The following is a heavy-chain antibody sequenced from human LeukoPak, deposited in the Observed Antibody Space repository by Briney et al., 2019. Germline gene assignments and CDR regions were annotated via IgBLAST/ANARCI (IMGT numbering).Heavy chain of an antibody. Sequence: GASVKVSCKASGYTFSDFYVHWVRQAPGQGLEWMGWISGYNGNTYYAQRLQGRVTMTTDTSTSTAYMELRSLRSDDTAVYYCARDGDHVVSYWGQGTLVTVSS. CDR2: ISGYNGNT. CDR3: ARDGDHVVSY. CDR1: GYTFSDFY. J-gene: IGHJ4*02. V-gene: IGHV1-18*04. D-gene: IGHD4-17*01.